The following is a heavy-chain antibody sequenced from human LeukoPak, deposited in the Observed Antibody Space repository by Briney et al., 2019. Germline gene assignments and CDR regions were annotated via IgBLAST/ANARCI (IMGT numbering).Heavy chain of an antibody. V-gene: IGHV1-18*01. J-gene: IGHJ3*02. CDR3: ATSHYYDSSGYYYPDAFDI. Sequence: ASVKVSCKASGYTFTSYGISWVRQAPGRGLEWMGWISAYNGNTNYAQKLQGRVTMTTDTSTSTAYMELRSLRSDDTAVYYCATSHYYDSSGYYYPDAFDIWGQGTMVTVSS. D-gene: IGHD3-22*01. CDR1: GYTFTSYG. CDR2: ISAYNGNT.